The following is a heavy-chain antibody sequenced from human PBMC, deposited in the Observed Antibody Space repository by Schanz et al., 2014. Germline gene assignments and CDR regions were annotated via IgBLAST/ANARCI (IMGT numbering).Heavy chain of an antibody. CDR3: ARAVGATNLDY. J-gene: IGHJ4*02. D-gene: IGHD1-26*01. Sequence: QVQLQESGSGLVTPSQTLSLTCAVSGDSISRGGYYWSWLRQHPGKGLEWIGYISFSGYTYYSPTLKSRVTMSLDTSKNQFSLMLTSVNVADTAVYYCARAVGATNLDYWGQGTLVAVSS. V-gene: IGHV4-31*11. CDR2: ISFSGYT. CDR1: GDSISRGGYY.